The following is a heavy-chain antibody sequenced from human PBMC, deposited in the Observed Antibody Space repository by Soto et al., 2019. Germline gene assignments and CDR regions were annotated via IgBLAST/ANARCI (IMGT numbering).Heavy chain of an antibody. CDR1: GDSVSSNSVV. D-gene: IGHD3-16*01. J-gene: IGHJ4*02. CDR2: TYYRSKWFY. CDR3: ARGVFLVSPCTGFDY. V-gene: IGHV6-1*01. Sequence: SQTLSLTCVISGDSVSSNSVVWNWIRQSPSRGLEWLGRTYYRSKWFYEYAESVRSRIAINPDTSKNQFSLQLNSVTPEDTAVYYGARGVFLVSPCTGFDYWGQGTPVTVPS.